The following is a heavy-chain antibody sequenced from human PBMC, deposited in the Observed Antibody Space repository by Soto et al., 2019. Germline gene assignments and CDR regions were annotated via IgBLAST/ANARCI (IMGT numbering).Heavy chain of an antibody. Sequence: SETLSLTCTVSGGSISSGGYYWSWIRQHPGKGLEWIGYIYYSGSTYYNPSLKSRVTISVDTSKNQFSLKLSSVTAADTAVYYCARDSGLRGYSYGRATRRYYFDYWGQGTLVTVSS. V-gene: IGHV4-31*03. CDR2: IYYSGST. CDR1: GGSISSGGYY. CDR3: ARDSGLRGYSYGRATRRYYFDY. D-gene: IGHD5-18*01. J-gene: IGHJ4*02.